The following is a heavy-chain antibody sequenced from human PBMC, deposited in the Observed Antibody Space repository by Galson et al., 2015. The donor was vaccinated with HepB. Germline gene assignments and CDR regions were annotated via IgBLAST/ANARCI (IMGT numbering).Heavy chain of an antibody. CDR2: ISAYDGDT. Sequence: SVKVSCKASGYTFSSYGIIWVRQAPGQGLEWMGWISAYDGDTNYAQKLQGRVIVTTDTSTNTAYMELRSLRSDDTAVYYCARWDRMITFGGGGDYWGQGTLVIVSS. V-gene: IGHV1-18*04. CDR1: GYTFSSYG. J-gene: IGHJ4*02. CDR3: ARWDRMITFGGGGDY. D-gene: IGHD3-16*01.